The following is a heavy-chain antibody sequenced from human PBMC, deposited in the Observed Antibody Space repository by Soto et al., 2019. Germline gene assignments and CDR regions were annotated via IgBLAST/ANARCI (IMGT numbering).Heavy chain of an antibody. D-gene: IGHD5-18*01. CDR3: ARDLRHSYGYLEVDDY. Sequence: QVQLVESGGGVVQPGRSLRLSRAASGFTFSSYAMHWVRQAPGKGLEWVAVISYDGSNKYYADSVKGRFTISRDNSKNTLYLQMNSLRAEDTAVYYCARDLRHSYGYLEVDDYWGQGTLVTVSS. CDR1: GFTFSSYA. V-gene: IGHV3-30-3*01. CDR2: ISYDGSNK. J-gene: IGHJ4*02.